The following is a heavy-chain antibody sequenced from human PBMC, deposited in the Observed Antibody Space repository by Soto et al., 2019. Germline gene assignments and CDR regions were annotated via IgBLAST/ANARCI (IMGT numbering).Heavy chain of an antibody. CDR1: GGSISSSSYY. V-gene: IGHV4-39*01. Sequence: SETLSLTCTVSGGSISSSSYYWGWIRQPPGKGLEWIGSIYYSGSTHYNPSLKSRVTISVDTSRNQFSLKLSSVTAADTAVYYCARPRTIYSSSSGLDYYYYYGMDVWGQGTTVTVSS. J-gene: IGHJ6*02. D-gene: IGHD6-6*01. CDR3: ARPRTIYSSSSGLDYYYYYGMDV. CDR2: IYYSGST.